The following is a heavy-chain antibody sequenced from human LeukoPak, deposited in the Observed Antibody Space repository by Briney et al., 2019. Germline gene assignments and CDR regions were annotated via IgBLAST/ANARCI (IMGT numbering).Heavy chain of an antibody. D-gene: IGHD6-6*01. Sequence: ASVKVSCKASGYTFTSYGISWVRQAPGQGLEWMGIINPSGGSTSYAQKFQGRVTMTRDMSTSTVYMELSSLRSEDTAVYYCARLEQLTNYFDYWGQGTLVTVSS. J-gene: IGHJ4*02. V-gene: IGHV1-46*01. CDR1: GYTFTSYG. CDR3: ARLEQLTNYFDY. CDR2: INPSGGST.